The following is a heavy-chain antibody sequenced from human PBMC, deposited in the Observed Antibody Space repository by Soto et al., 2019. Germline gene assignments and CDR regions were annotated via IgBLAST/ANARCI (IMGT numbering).Heavy chain of an antibody. V-gene: IGHV4-4*02. CDR2: SHQSGNT. D-gene: IGHD1-20*01. Sequence: QVQLQESGPGLVKPSGTLSLTCTVSGVSISSHDWWTWVRQPPGKGLEWIGESHQSGNTNYNSSLGTRATIAVDNSKNQLSLRLSSVTVAETAGYYCATRDNMKFYWGQGTLVTVSS. CDR3: ATRDNMKFY. J-gene: IGHJ4*02. CDR1: GVSISSHDW.